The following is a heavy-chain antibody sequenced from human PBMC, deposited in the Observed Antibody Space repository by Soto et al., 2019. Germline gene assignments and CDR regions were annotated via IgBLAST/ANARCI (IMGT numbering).Heavy chain of an antibody. CDR3: ARGGWSYYDSSGYGDAFDI. V-gene: IGHV1-69*01. Sequence: QVQLVQSGAEVKKPGSSVKVSCKASGGTFSSYAISWVRQAPGQGLEWMGGIIPIFGTANYAQKFQGRVTITADESTSTAYMELSSLRSEDTAVYYCARGGWSYYDSSGYGDAFDIWGQGTMVTVSS. CDR2: IIPIFGTA. D-gene: IGHD3-22*01. J-gene: IGHJ3*02. CDR1: GGTFSSYA.